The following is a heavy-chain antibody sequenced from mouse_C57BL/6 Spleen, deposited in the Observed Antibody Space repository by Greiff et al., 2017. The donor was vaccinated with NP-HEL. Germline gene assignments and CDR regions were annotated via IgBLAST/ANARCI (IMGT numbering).Heavy chain of an antibody. V-gene: IGHV10-1*01. CDR1: GFSFNTYA. CDR3: VRNYGNSYYFDY. D-gene: IGHD2-1*01. J-gene: IGHJ2*01. CDR2: IRSKSNNYAT. Sequence: EVKLVESGGGLVQPKGSLKLSCAASGFSFNTYAMNWVRQAPGKGLEWVARIRSKSNNYATYYADSVKDRFTISRDDSESMLYLQMNNLKTEDTAMYYCVRNYGNSYYFDYWGQGTTLTVSS.